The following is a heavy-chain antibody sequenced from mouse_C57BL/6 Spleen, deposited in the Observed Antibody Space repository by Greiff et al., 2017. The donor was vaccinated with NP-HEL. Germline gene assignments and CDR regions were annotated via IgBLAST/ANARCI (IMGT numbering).Heavy chain of an antibody. CDR3: ARRGIYSNYVNYYAMDY. CDR1: GYTFTDYN. J-gene: IGHJ4*01. Sequence: VQLKESGPELVKPGASVKIPCKASGYTFTDYNMDWVKQSHGKSLEWIGDINPNNGGTIYNQKFKGKATLTVDKSSSTAYMELRSLTSEDTAVYYCARRGIYSNYVNYYAMDYWGQGTSVTVSS. V-gene: IGHV1-18*01. D-gene: IGHD2-5*01. CDR2: INPNNGGT.